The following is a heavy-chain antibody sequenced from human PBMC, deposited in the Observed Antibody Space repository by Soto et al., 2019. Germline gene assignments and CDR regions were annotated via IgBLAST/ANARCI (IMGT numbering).Heavy chain of an antibody. CDR3: KRALSGSGPDS. J-gene: IGHJ4*02. CDR2: TYYRSKWYN. V-gene: IGHV6-1*01. D-gene: IGHD6-19*01. Sequence: SQTLSLTCAISGDSVSSNSAAWNWFRQSPSRGLEWLGRTYYRSKWYNDYAVSVKSRITINPDTSKNQFSLQLNSVTPVDTAIYYCKRALSGSGPDSWGQGTLVTVYS. CDR1: GDSVSSNSAA.